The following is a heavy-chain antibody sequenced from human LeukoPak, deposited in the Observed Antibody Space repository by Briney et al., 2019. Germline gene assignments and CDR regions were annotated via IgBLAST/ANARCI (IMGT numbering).Heavy chain of an antibody. CDR1: GGTFSSYA. CDR2: IIPILGIA. D-gene: IGHD3-3*01. J-gene: IGHJ6*03. CDR3: ARAFLWSGYSYYYMDV. Sequence: GASVKVSCKASGGTFSSYAISWVRQAPGQGLEWMGRIIPILGIANYALKFQGRVTITADKSTSTAYMELSSLRSEDTAVYYCARAFLWSGYSYYYMDVWGKGTTVTVSS. V-gene: IGHV1-69*04.